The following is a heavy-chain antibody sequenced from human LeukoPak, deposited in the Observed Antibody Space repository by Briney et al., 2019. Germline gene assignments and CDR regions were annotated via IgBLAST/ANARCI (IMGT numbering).Heavy chain of an antibody. J-gene: IGHJ4*02. CDR2: IRTKTNNYAT. V-gene: IGHV3-73*01. D-gene: IGHD1-26*01. CDR1: GFTFSGSA. Sequence: GGSLRLSCAASGFTFSGSAMHWVRQASGKGLEWVGRIRTKTNNYATAYIASVRGRFTISRDDSKNTAYLRMNSLKTEDTAVYYCTGRDDYGDYWGQGILVTVSS. CDR3: TGRDDYGDY.